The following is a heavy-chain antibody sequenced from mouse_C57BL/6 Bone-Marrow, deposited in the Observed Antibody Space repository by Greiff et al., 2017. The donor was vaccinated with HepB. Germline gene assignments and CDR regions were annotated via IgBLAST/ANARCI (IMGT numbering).Heavy chain of an antibody. CDR1: GYAFTNYL. J-gene: IGHJ3*01. CDR3: ERRPYYYGTGWFAD. V-gene: IGHV1-54*01. D-gene: IGHD1-1*01. CDR2: INPGSGGT. Sequence: VHLVESGAELVRPGTSVKVSCKASGYAFTNYLLEWVKQRPGQGLEWIGVINPGSGGTNYNEKFKGKETLTADKSSSTAYMQLSSLTSEDSAVYFCERRPYYYGTGWFADWGQGTRVTVSA.